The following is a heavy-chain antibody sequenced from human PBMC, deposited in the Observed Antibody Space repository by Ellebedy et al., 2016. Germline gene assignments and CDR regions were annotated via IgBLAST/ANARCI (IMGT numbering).Heavy chain of an antibody. V-gene: IGHV3-66*01. CDR2: LYSGGST. D-gene: IGHD6-19*01. CDR3: ARETAVAIRTAFDY. CDR1: GFTVSGNY. Sequence: GGSLRLSCAASGFTVSGNYMSWVRQAPGKGLEWVSVLYSGGSTFYADSVKGRFTISRDNSQNMVHLQMSRLRGEDTAIYYCARETAVAIRTAFDYWGQGTLVTVSS. J-gene: IGHJ4*02.